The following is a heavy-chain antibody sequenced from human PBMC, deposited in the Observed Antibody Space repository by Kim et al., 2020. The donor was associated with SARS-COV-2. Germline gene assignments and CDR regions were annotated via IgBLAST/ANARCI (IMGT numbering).Heavy chain of an antibody. D-gene: IGHD4-17*01. CDR3: ARGSTTPLNWFDP. V-gene: IGHV4-59*09. J-gene: IGHJ5*02. Sequence: YHPTLKSRVTRAVDASKNPLSLKLSSVTAADTAVYYCARGSTTPLNWFDPWGQGTLVTVSS.